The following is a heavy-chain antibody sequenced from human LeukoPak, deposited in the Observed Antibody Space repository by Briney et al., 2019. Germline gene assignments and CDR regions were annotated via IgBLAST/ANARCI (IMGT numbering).Heavy chain of an antibody. CDR1: GYTFTTYG. V-gene: IGHV1-18*01. D-gene: IGHD3-22*01. J-gene: IGHJ4*02. Sequence: SVTVSCKASGYTFTTYGISWVRQVPGQGLEWLGWINSYNGNTNNAQKCQGTVTMTTDTSTTTAYMDLRSLRSDDTALYYCARNRQGLESSGYSYFDYWGQGTLVTVSS. CDR3: ARNRQGLESSGYSYFDY. CDR2: INSYNGNT.